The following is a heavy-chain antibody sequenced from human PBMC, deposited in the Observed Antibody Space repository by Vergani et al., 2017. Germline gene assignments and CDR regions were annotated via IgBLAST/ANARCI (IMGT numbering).Heavy chain of an antibody. J-gene: IGHJ3*02. V-gene: IGHV3-53*04. CDR1: GFTFSSYS. CDR3: ASSHYFGSGSPREESAFDI. Sequence: EVQLVESGGGLVKPGGSLRVSCAASGFTFSSYSMNWVRQAPGKGLEWVSVIYSGGSTYYADSVKGRFTISRHNSKNTLYLQMNSLRTEDTAVYYCASSHYFGSGSPREESAFDIWGQGTMVTVSS. CDR2: IYSGGST. D-gene: IGHD3-10*01.